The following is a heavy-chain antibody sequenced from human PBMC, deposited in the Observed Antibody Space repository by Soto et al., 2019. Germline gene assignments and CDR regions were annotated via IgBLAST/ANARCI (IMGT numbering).Heavy chain of an antibody. V-gene: IGHV3-33*01. CDR1: GFTFRTYG. J-gene: IGHJ3*02. CDR2: FWYDGSNK. D-gene: IGHD3-16*01. CDR3: ARDGTFGAKGGSLDI. Sequence: GGSLRLSCAASGFTFRTYGMHWVRQAPDKGLEWVAIFWYDGSNKYYAESVKGRFTISRDNSKNTLYLQMNSLRAEDTAVYYCARDGTFGAKGGSLDIWGQGTMVTVSS.